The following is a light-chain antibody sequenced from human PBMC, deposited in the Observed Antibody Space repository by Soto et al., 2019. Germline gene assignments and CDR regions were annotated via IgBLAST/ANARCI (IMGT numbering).Light chain of an antibody. J-gene: IGKJ4*01. V-gene: IGKV3-15*01. CDR3: QQYDDWPLT. CDR1: ENINNS. Sequence: EKVMTQSPATLSVSPGERATLSCRASENINNSLAWYQQKPGQAPRLLIYDAFTMATDIPARFSGSASGTDFTLTISSLQSEDSAFYYCQQYDDWPLTLGGGTKVEIK. CDR2: DAF.